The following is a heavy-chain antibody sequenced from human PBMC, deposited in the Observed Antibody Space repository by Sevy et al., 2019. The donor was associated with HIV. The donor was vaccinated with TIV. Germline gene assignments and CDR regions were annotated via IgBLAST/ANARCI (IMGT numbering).Heavy chain of an antibody. CDR1: GYTFTNYG. CDR3: ARDSIPMVQGVIITPYYYGMDV. J-gene: IGHJ6*02. Sequence: ASVKVSCKSSGYTFTNYGISWVRQAPGQGLEWMGWVSAYNGNTNYAQKLQGRVTMTTDTSTSTAYMELGSLRSDDTAVYYCARDSIPMVQGVIITPYYYGMDVWGQGTTVTVSS. V-gene: IGHV1-18*01. CDR2: VSAYNGNT. D-gene: IGHD3-10*01.